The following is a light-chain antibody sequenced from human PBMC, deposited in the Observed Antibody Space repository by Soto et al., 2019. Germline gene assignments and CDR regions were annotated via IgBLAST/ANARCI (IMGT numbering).Light chain of an antibody. Sequence: IVLTQSPATLSLSPGERATLSCRASESVGNYLAWYQEKPGQAPRLLIYDASNRATGIPPRFSGSGSGTDFTLTISSLEPEDFAVYYCQQRSSWPPPTFGGGTKVEIK. CDR1: ESVGNY. CDR3: QQRSSWPPPT. CDR2: DAS. V-gene: IGKV3-11*01. J-gene: IGKJ4*01.